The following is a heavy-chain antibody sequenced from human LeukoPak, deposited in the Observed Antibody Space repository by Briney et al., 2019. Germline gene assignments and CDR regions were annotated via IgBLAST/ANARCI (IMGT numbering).Heavy chain of an antibody. V-gene: IGHV4-34*01. Sequence: RTSETLSLTCAVSFGSLSDYNWSWLRQSPEKGLEWIGEITDSATTHYNPSLETRVTISIDTAKRQFSLRLTSLTAADTAVYYCARGRDPDGLASWGQGTLVTVSS. CDR2: ITDSATT. J-gene: IGHJ4*02. CDR3: ARGRDPDGLAS. CDR1: FGSLSDYN.